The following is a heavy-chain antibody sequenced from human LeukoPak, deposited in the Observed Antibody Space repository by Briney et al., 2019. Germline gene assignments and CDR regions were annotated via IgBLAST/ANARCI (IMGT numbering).Heavy chain of an antibody. Sequence: GASVKVSCTASGGTFSSYAISWVRQAPGQGLEWMGGTIPIFGTANYAQKFQGRVTITADESTSTAYMELSSLRSEDTAVYYCARDPLTNYSNDAFDIWGQGTMVTVSS. CDR1: GGTFSSYA. D-gene: IGHD2-15*01. CDR3: ARDPLTNYSNDAFDI. J-gene: IGHJ3*02. CDR2: TIPIFGTA. V-gene: IGHV1-69*01.